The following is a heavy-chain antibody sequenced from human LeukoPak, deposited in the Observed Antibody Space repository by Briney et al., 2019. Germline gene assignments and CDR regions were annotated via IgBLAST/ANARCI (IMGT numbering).Heavy chain of an antibody. CDR3: ASSQWLRFDY. CDR1: GFTFSRYA. V-gene: IGHV3-30-3*01. J-gene: IGHJ4*02. Sequence: GGSLRLSCAASGFTFSRYAMHWVRQAPGKGLEWVAVISYDGSNKYYADSVKGRFTISRDNSKNTLYVQMNSLRAEDTAVYYCASSQWLRFDYWGQGTLVTVSS. CDR2: ISYDGSNK. D-gene: IGHD5-12*01.